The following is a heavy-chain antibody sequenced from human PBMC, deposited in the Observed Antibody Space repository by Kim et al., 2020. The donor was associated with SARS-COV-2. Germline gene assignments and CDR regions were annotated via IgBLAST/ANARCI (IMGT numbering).Heavy chain of an antibody. D-gene: IGHD3-22*01. CDR2: T. J-gene: IGHJ3*02. CDR3: ASYYDSSGFDI. Sequence: TNYAQKFQGRVTMTRDTSISTAYMELSRLRSDDTAVYYCASYYDSSGFDIWGQGTMVTVSS. V-gene: IGHV1-2*02.